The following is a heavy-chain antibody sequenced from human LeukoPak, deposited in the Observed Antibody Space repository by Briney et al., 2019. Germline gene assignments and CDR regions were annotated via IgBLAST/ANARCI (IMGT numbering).Heavy chain of an antibody. CDR1: GFTFSSYS. J-gene: IGHJ6*03. CDR3: ARVKEAPNYYYYYMDV. CDR2: ISSSSSYI. Sequence: PGGSLRLSCVASGFTFSSYSMNWVRQAPGKGLEWVSSISSSSSYIYYADSVKGRFTISRDNAKNSLYLQMKSLRAEDTAVYYCARVKEAPNYYYYYMDVWGKGTTVTVSS. V-gene: IGHV3-21*01.